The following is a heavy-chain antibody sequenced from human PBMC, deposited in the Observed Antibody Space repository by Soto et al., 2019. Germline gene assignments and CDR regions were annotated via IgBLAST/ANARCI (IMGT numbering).Heavy chain of an antibody. CDR1: GYSIISGYY. D-gene: IGHD6-13*01. CDR3: ARSLLTSSWYAGS. V-gene: IGHV4-38-2*01. Sequence: PSETLSLTCVVSGYSIISGYYWGCIRQPPGKGLEWIGSIYHSGTTYYNPSLKSRVTISLDTSRNQFSLKLTSVTAADTAVYYCARSLLTSSWYAGSWGQGTLVTVSS. J-gene: IGHJ5*02. CDR2: IYHSGTT.